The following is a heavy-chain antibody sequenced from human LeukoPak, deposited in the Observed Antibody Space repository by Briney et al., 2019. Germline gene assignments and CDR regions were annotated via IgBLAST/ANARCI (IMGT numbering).Heavy chain of an antibody. J-gene: IGHJ4*02. CDR3: SKDGLSGDGGYFDY. D-gene: IGHD4-17*01. CDR1: GFTFSSYG. CDR2: IGYDGSNK. V-gene: IGHV3-33*06. Sequence: QPGRSLRLSCAASGFTFSSYGMHWVRQAPGKGLEWVAVIGYDGSNKYYADSVKGRFTISRNNSKTTLYLQMNGLRAEDTAYYYCSKDGLSGDGGYFDYWGQGTLVTVSS.